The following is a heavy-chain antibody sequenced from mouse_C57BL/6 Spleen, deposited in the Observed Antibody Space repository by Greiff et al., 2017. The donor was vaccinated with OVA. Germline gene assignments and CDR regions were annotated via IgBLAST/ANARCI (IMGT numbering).Heavy chain of an antibody. CDR2: INPSNGGT. CDR3: ARAHYYGSSYVEYYYAMDY. V-gene: IGHV1-53*01. D-gene: IGHD1-1*01. CDR1: GYTFTSYW. J-gene: IGHJ4*01. Sequence: VQLQQPGTELVKPGASVKLSCKASGYTFTSYWMHWVKQRPGQGLEWIGNINPSNGGTNYNEKFKSKATLTVDKSSSTAYMQLSSLTSEDSAVYYCARAHYYGSSYVEYYYAMDYWGQGTSVTVSA.